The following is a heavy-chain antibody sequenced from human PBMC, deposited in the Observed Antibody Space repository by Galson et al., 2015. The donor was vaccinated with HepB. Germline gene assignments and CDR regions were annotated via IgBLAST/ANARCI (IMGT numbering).Heavy chain of an antibody. J-gene: IGHJ4*02. CDR2: INPNSGGT. CDR1: GYTFTGYY. Sequence: SVKVSCKASGYTFTGYYMHWVRQAPGQGLEWMGWINPNSGGTNYAQKFQGRVTMTRDTSISTAYMELSRLRSDDTAVYYCARLTSGGAGYYDSSGIPERLDYWGQGTLVTVSS. CDR3: ARLTSGGAGYYDSSGIPERLDY. D-gene: IGHD3-22*01. V-gene: IGHV1-2*02.